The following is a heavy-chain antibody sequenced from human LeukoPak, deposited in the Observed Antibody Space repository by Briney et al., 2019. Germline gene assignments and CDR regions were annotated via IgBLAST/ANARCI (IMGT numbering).Heavy chain of an antibody. Sequence: ASVKVSCKASGYTFTGYYMHWVRQAPGQGLEWMGWINPNSGGTNYAQKFQGRVTMTRDMSTSTVYMELSSLRSEDTAVYYCARETTRELQGGYYFDYWGQGTLVTVSS. CDR2: INPNSGGT. CDR3: ARETTRELQGGYYFDY. CDR1: GYTFTGYY. J-gene: IGHJ4*02. D-gene: IGHD1-26*01. V-gene: IGHV1-2*02.